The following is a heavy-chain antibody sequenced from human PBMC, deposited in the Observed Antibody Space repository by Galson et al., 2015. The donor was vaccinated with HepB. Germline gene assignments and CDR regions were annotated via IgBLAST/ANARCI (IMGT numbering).Heavy chain of an antibody. D-gene: IGHD3-16*02. Sequence: SLRLSCAASGFTFDDYAMHWVRQAPGKGLEWVSGISWNSGSIGYADSVKGRFTISRDNAKNSLYLQMNSLRAEDTALYYCAKDMRRLRLGELSLYLDYWGQGTLVTVSS. CDR3: AKDMRRLRLGELSLYLDY. CDR2: ISWNSGSI. V-gene: IGHV3-9*01. J-gene: IGHJ4*02. CDR1: GFTFDDYA.